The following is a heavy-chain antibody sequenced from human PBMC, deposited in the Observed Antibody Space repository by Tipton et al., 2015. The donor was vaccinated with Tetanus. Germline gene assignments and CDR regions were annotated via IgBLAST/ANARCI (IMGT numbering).Heavy chain of an antibody. CDR2: ISTNGYTI. D-gene: IGHD3-9*01. CDR1: GFTFHESY. J-gene: IGHJ1*01. CDR3: ARVFGDDVPNYFEF. V-gene: IGHV3-11*01. Sequence: GSLRLSCAASGFTFHESYMSWIRQAPGKGLEWVSYISTNGYTIHYADAVKGRFTISRDNGQNSLHLQMTSLRAEDAAVYYCARVFGDDVPNYFEFWGQGTLVSVSS.